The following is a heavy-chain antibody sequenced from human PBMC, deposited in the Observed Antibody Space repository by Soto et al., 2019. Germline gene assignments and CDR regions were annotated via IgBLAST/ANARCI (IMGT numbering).Heavy chain of an antibody. V-gene: IGHV4-30-4*01. D-gene: IGHD6-13*01. CDR2: IYYSGST. J-gene: IGHJ4*02. Sequence: SETLSLTCTVSGGSISSGDYYWSWIRQPPGKGLEWIGYIYYSGSTYYNPSLKSRVTISVDTSKNQFSPKLSSVTAADTAVYYCARVEMPGTFDYWGQGTLVTVSS. CDR3: ARVEMPGTFDY. CDR1: GGSISSGDYY.